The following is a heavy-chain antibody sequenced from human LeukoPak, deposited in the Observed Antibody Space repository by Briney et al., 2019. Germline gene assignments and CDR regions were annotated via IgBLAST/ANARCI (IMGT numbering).Heavy chain of an antibody. CDR1: GGSISSSSYY. CDR3: ARTSSSFRYKDY. D-gene: IGHD6-6*01. CDR2: IYYSGST. V-gene: IGHV4-39*01. Sequence: SETLSLTCTVSGGSISSSSYYWGWIRQPPGKGLEWIGSIYYSGSTYYSPSLKSRVTISVDTSKNQFSLKLSSVTAADTAVYYCARTSSSFRYKDYWGQGTLVTVSS. J-gene: IGHJ4*02.